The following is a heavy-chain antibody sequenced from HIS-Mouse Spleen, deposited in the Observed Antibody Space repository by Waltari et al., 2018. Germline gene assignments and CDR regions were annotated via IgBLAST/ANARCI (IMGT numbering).Heavy chain of an antibody. CDR1: GGSISSSSYY. CDR3: AREIPYSSSWYDWYFDL. D-gene: IGHD6-13*01. J-gene: IGHJ2*01. V-gene: IGHV4-39*07. CDR2: IYYSGST. Sequence: QLQLQESGPGLVKPSATLSLTCTVSGGSISSSSYYWGGIRQPPGKGLEWIGSIYYSGSTYYNPSLKSRVTISVDTSKNQFSLKLSSVTAADTAVYYCAREIPYSSSWYDWYFDLWGRGTLVTVSS.